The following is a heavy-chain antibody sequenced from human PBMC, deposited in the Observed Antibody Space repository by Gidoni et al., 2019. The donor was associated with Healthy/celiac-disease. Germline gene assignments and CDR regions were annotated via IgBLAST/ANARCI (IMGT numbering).Heavy chain of an antibody. D-gene: IGHD3-16*02. J-gene: IGHJ4*02. CDR1: GGSFSGYY. Sequence: QVQLQQWGAGLLKPSETRYLTCAVYGGSFSGYYWSWIRPPPGKGLEWIGEINHSGSTNYNPSLKSRVTISVDTSKNQFSLKLSSVTAADTAVYYCARGLRVWGSYRHTDWGQGTLVTVSS. CDR3: ARGLRVWGSYRHTD. V-gene: IGHV4-34*01. CDR2: INHSGST.